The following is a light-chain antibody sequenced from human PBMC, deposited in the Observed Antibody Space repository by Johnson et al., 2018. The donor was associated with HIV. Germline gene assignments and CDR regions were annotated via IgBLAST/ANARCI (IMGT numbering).Light chain of an antibody. V-gene: IGLV1-51*01. CDR3: ETWVSSLSGYYV. Sequence: QSVLTQPPSVSAAPGQKVTISCSGSNSNIGNNYVSWYQQLPGTAPKLLIYDNNKRPSGIPDRFSGSKSGTSATLGITGLQTGDEADYYCETWVSSLSGYYVFGTGTKLPFL. CDR2: DNN. CDR1: NSNIGNNY. J-gene: IGLJ1*01.